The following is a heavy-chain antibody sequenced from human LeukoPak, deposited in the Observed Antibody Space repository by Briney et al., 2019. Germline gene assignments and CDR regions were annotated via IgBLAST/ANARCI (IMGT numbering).Heavy chain of an antibody. Sequence: PGRSLRLSCAASGFSFSSYGMHWVRQAPGKGLEWVAVISYEGSNEYYADSVKGRFTISRDNSKNTLYLQMNSLRAEDTAVYYCAAAPILRGEGGEHYKYGMDVWGQGTTVIVSS. V-gene: IGHV3-30*03. CDR2: ISYEGSNE. CDR3: AAAPILRGEGGEHYKYGMDV. CDR1: GFSFSSYG. D-gene: IGHD2-2*02. J-gene: IGHJ6*02.